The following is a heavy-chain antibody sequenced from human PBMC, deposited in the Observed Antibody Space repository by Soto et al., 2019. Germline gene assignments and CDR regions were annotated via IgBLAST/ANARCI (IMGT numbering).Heavy chain of an antibody. Sequence: HPGGSLRLSCAASGFTFSSYGMHWVRQAPGKGLEWVAVISYDGSNKYYADSVKGRFTISRDNSKNTLYLQMNSLRAEDTAVYYCAKDLSGSYPTPLYYYYGMDVWGQGTTVTVSS. CDR1: GFTFSSYG. D-gene: IGHD1-26*01. J-gene: IGHJ6*02. CDR3: AKDLSGSYPTPLYYYYGMDV. V-gene: IGHV3-30*18. CDR2: ISYDGSNK.